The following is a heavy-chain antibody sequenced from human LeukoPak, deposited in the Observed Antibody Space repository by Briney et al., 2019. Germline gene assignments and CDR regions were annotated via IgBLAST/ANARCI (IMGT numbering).Heavy chain of an antibody. CDR3: ATDGRSSGWYGFDY. V-gene: IGHV3-21*01. J-gene: IGHJ4*02. CDR1: GFTFSTYS. Sequence: GGPLRLSCAASGFTFSTYSMNWVRQAPGKGLEWVSSITSPVGHIYYADSLKGRITISRDNARSSLYLQMNSLRAEDTAVYYCATDGRSSGWYGFDYWGQGTLVTVSS. D-gene: IGHD6-19*01. CDR2: ITSPVGHI.